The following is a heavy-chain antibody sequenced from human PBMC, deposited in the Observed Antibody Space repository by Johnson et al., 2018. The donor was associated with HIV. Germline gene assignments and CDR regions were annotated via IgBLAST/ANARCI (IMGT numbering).Heavy chain of an antibody. V-gene: IGHV3-48*01. CDR2: LSSGGSSI. D-gene: IGHD2-21*01. CDR1: GFTFSTYA. CDR3: ARVSMLFIAADAFDI. Sequence: VQLVESGGTLVQPGGSLRLSCAASGFTFSTYAMNWVRQAPGKGLEWVSYLSSGGSSIYYADSVKGRFTISRDKAKKSMYLQMNSLRAEDTAVYYCARVSMLFIAADAFDIWGQGTMVTVSS. J-gene: IGHJ3*02.